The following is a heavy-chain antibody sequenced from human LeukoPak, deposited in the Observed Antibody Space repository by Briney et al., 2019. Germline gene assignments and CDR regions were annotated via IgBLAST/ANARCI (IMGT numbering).Heavy chain of an antibody. D-gene: IGHD1-20*01. CDR3: ARRPAITGTDAAFDI. J-gene: IGHJ3*02. Sequence: SETLSLTCTVSGYSISSGYYWAWIRQPPGKGPEWIGSINHSGSTYDNASLKSRVTMSVDTSKNQFSLNLSSVTAADTAVFYCARRPAITGTDAAFDIWGQGTMVTVSS. CDR2: INHSGST. V-gene: IGHV4-38-2*02. CDR1: GYSISSGYY.